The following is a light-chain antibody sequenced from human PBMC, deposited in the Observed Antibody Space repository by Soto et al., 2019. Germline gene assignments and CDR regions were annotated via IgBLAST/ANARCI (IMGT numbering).Light chain of an antibody. V-gene: IGLV2-14*01. J-gene: IGLJ3*02. CDR2: EVS. Sequence: QSVLTQPASVSGSPGQSITISCTGTSSDVGVYNYVSWYQQHPGKVPKLLIFEVSNRPSGVSDRFSGSKSGNTASLTISGLQADDEADYYCSSYTTSSTLVFGGGTQLTVL. CDR1: SSDVGVYNY. CDR3: SSYTTSSTLV.